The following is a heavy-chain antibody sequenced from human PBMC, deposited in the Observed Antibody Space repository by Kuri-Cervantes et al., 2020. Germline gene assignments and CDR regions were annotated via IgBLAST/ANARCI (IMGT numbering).Heavy chain of an antibody. J-gene: IGHJ3*02. Sequence: SETLSLTCAVSGYSISSGYYWGWIRQPPGKGLEWIGSIYHSGSTYYNPSPKSRVTISVDTSKNQFSLKLSSVTAADTAVYYCARLPRLGELSPNAFDIWGQGTMVTVSS. V-gene: IGHV4-38-2*01. CDR3: ARLPRLGELSPNAFDI. D-gene: IGHD3-16*02. CDR1: GYSISSGYY. CDR2: IYHSGST.